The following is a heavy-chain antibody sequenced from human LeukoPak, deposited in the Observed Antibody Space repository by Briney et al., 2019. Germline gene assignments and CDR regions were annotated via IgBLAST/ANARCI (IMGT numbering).Heavy chain of an antibody. V-gene: IGHV3-66*01. CDR1: GFTVSSNY. Sequence: GGSLRLSCAASGFTVSSNYMSWVRQAPGKGLEWVSVIYSGGSTYYADSVKGRFTISRDNSKNTLYLQMNSLRAEDTAVYYCARGGQWLVRRPFDYWGQGTPVTVSS. J-gene: IGHJ4*02. CDR2: IYSGGST. CDR3: ARGGQWLVRRPFDY. D-gene: IGHD6-19*01.